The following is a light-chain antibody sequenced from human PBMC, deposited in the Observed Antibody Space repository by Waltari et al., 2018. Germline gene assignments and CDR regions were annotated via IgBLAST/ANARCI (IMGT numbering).Light chain of an antibody. V-gene: IGLV3-27*01. CDR2: KDS. CDR3: YSATDNNLRV. J-gene: IGLJ3*02. Sequence: SYELTQPSSVSVSPGQTARITCSGDLLSTKYARWFQQRAGQAPVLVIYKDSERPSGIPERFSGSSSGTTVILTISGAQVEDEADYYCYSATDNNLRVFGGGTKLTVL. CDR1: LLSTKY.